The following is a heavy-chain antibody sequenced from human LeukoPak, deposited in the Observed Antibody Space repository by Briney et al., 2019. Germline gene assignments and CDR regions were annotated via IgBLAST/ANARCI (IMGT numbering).Heavy chain of an antibody. CDR1: GFTFNDYY. Sequence: GGSLRLSCAASGFTFNDYYMSWIRQAPGKGLEWLSYINIGGTNTHYADSVKGRFTISRDNAKKSLYLEMNNRRAEDTAVYYCATDGAGFDTWGEGVLVTVSS. CDR2: INIGGTNT. V-gene: IGHV3-11*01. CDR3: ATDGAGFDT. J-gene: IGHJ5*02.